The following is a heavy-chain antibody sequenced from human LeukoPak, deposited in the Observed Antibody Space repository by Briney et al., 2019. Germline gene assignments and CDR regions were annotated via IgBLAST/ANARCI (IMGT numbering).Heavy chain of an antibody. D-gene: IGHD7-27*01. CDR1: GGTFSNYA. CDR2: MNPNSGNT. CDR3: ARGPPGDEYAFDI. Sequence: GASVKVSCKASGGTFSNYAIRWVRQAPGQGLEWMGWMNPNSGNTGYAQKFQGRVTMTRNTSISTAYMELSSLRSEDTAVYYCARGPPGDEYAFDIWGQGTMVTVSS. V-gene: IGHV1-8*02. J-gene: IGHJ3*02.